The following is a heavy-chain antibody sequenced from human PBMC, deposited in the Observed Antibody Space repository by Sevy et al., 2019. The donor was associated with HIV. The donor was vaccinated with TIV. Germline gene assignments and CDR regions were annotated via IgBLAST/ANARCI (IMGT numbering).Heavy chain of an antibody. J-gene: IGHJ5*02. CDR3: TRNGGAFDNXXDX. V-gene: IGHV3-48*03. D-gene: IGHD3-10*01. Sequence: GGSLRLSCTASGXTFSSYDMNWVRQAPGKGLEWVSKISSSGSSIYYADSVKGRFTISRDNAKNSLNLQMNSLRAEDTAVYYCTRNGGAFDNXXDXXXQGTLVTVSS. CDR1: GXTFSSYD. CDR2: ISSSGSSI.